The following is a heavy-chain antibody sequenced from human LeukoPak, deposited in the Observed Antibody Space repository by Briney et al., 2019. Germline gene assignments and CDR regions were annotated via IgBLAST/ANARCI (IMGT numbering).Heavy chain of an antibody. J-gene: IGHJ5*02. CDR3: ARLTPGGYSGYDFAGWFDP. D-gene: IGHD5-12*01. CDR1: GGSFSAYY. Sequence: SETLSLTCAVYGGSFSAYYWSWIRQPPGKGLEWIGEINHSGGTNYNPSLKSRVTMSVATSKNQFSLKLSSVTAADTAVYYCARLTPGGYSGYDFAGWFDPWGQGTLVTVSS. V-gene: IGHV4-34*01. CDR2: INHSGGT.